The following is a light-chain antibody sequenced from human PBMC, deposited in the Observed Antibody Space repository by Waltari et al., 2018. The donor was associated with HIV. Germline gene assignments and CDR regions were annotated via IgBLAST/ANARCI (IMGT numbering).Light chain of an antibody. V-gene: IGLV1-47*01. CDR1: RSNNGKNF. J-gene: IGLJ3*02. Sequence: QSVLTQPPSASGTPGQRVPISCSGSRSNNGKNFIYWYQPFPGTAPKLLIYRNDQRPSGVPDRFSGSKSGTSASLAISGLRSEDEADYYCATWDDSLSGWVFGGGTKLTVL. CDR3: ATWDDSLSGWV. CDR2: RND.